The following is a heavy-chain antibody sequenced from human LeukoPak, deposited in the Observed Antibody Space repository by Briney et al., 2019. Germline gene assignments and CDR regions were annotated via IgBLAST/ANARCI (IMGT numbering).Heavy chain of an antibody. CDR2: ISYDGSNK. Sequence: GGSLRLSCAASGFTFSSYAMHWVRQAPGKGLEWVAVISYDGSNKYYADSVKGRFTISRDNSKNTLYLQMNSLRAEDTAVYYCAKGGYCSSTSCPWRLFDYWGQGTLVTVSS. J-gene: IGHJ4*02. D-gene: IGHD2-2*03. CDR1: GFTFSSYA. V-gene: IGHV3-30-3*01. CDR3: AKGGYCSSTSCPWRLFDY.